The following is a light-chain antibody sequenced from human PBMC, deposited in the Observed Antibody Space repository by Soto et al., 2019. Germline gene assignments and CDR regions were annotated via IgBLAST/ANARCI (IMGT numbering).Light chain of an antibody. Sequence: SYELTQPPSVSVAPGQTTRITCGGNNVGSKRVNWYQQKPGQPPVLPAYADTDRPSANPERFSGSDSGTTSTLTLSRFEDGDEAEYYCQVWDSITDHDVFGTGPKVTVL. CDR3: QVWDSITDHDV. CDR2: ADT. CDR1: NVGSKR. J-gene: IGLJ1*01. V-gene: IGLV3-21*02.